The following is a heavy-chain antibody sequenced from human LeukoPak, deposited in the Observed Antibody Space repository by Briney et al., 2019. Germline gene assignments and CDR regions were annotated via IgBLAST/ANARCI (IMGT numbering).Heavy chain of an antibody. Sequence: ASVTVSCKASGYTFTSCGISWVRQAPGQGLEWMGWISAYNDNTYYAQRVQGRVTMTTDMYTTTAYMELKSLRYDDTAVYYCARDKGLGGKYYDYFYGMDAWGQGTTATVSS. J-gene: IGHJ6*02. CDR3: ARDKGLGGKYYDYFYGMDA. D-gene: IGHD1-1*01. V-gene: IGHV1-18*04. CDR1: GYTFTSCG. CDR2: ISAYNDNT.